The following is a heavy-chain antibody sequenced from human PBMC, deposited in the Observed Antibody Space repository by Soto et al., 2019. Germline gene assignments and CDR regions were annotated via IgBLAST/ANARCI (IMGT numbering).Heavy chain of an antibody. Sequence: QVQLVESGGGEVQPGRSLTISCAASGFTFSTYGMHWVRQTPGKGLEWVAVISYDGTNKFYSDSVKGRFTISRDNFKKTLPLQMNSLRADDTAVYSCAKDLQSYGDYDYYCYSMAVWGLGTRVTASS. D-gene: IGHD4-17*01. CDR1: GFTFSTYG. CDR2: ISYDGTNK. V-gene: IGHV3-30*18. J-gene: IGHJ6*02. CDR3: AKDLQSYGDYDYYCYSMAV.